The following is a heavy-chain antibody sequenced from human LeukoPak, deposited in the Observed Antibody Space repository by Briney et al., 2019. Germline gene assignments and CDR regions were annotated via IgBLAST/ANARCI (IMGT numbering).Heavy chain of an antibody. J-gene: IGHJ4*02. Sequence: GGSLRLSCAASGFTFSDYYMSWIRQAPGKGLEWVSYISSSSTYTDYADSVKGRFTISRDNAKNSLYLQMNSLRAEDTAVYYCARDGYCSSTSCYDYWGQGTLVTVSS. V-gene: IGHV3-11*06. CDR2: ISSSSTYT. CDR3: ARDGYCSSTSCYDY. D-gene: IGHD2-2*03. CDR1: GFTFSDYY.